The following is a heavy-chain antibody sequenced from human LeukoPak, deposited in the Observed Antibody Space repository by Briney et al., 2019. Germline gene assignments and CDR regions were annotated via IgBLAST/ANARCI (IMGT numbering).Heavy chain of an antibody. CDR1: GGPISSSSYY. V-gene: IGHV4-39*07. CDR3: ARARRITIFEGAFDI. J-gene: IGHJ3*02. CDR2: IYYSGST. D-gene: IGHD3-3*01. Sequence: SETLSLTCTVPGGPISSSSYYWGWIRQPPGKGLEWIGSIYYSGSTYYNPSLKSRVTISVDTSKNQFSLKLSSVTAADTAVYYCARARRITIFEGAFDIWGQGTMVTVSS.